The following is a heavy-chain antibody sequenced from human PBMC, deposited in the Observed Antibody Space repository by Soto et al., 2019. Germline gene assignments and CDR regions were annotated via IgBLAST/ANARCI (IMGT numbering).Heavy chain of an antibody. D-gene: IGHD3-9*01. Sequence: PGGSLRLSCAASGFTFSSYWMSWVRQAPGKGLEWVANIKQDGSEKYYVDSVKGRFTISRDNAKNSLYLQMNSLRAEDTAVYYCARDLPTYDILTGYYQGNWFDPWGQGTLGTVSS. CDR1: GFTFSSYW. CDR2: IKQDGSEK. J-gene: IGHJ5*02. V-gene: IGHV3-7*01. CDR3: ARDLPTYDILTGYYQGNWFDP.